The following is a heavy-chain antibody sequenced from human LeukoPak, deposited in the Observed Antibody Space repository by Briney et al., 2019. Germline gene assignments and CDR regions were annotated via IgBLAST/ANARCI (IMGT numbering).Heavy chain of an antibody. CDR2: IIPIFGTA. CDR3: ARDLSRNYYDSSGYYDY. Sequence: SVKVSCKASGYTFTGYYMHWVRQAPGQGLEWMGGIIPIFGTANYAQKFQGRVTITADKSTSTAYMELRSLRSDDTAVYYCARDLSRNYYDSSGYYDYWGQGTLVTVSS. CDR1: GYTFTGYY. J-gene: IGHJ4*02. D-gene: IGHD3-22*01. V-gene: IGHV1-69*06.